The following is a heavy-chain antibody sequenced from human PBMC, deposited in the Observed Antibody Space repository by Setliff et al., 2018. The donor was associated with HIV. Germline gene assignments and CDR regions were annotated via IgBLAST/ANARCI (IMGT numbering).Heavy chain of an antibody. CDR3: ARARPERDFWSGYLAYYYGMDV. Sequence: GGSLRLSCAASGFTFSSYAMHWVRQAPGKGLEWVAVISYDGSNKYYADSVKGRFTISRDNSKNTLYLQMNSLRAEDTAVYYCARARPERDFWSGYLAYYYGMDVWGQGTTVTVSS. V-gene: IGHV3-30*04. CDR1: GFTFSSYA. D-gene: IGHD3-3*01. CDR2: ISYDGSNK. J-gene: IGHJ6*02.